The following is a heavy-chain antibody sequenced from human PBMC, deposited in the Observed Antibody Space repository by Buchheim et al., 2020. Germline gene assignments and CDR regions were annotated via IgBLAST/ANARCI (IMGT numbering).Heavy chain of an antibody. J-gene: IGHJ5*02. D-gene: IGHD6-13*01. CDR3: ARGFPRIAAAGTTWFDP. CDR2: INPSGGST. Sequence: QVQLVQSGAEVKKPGASVKVSCKASGYTFTSYYMHWVRQAPGQGLEWMGIINPSGGSTSYAQKFQGRVTMTRDTSTRTVYMELSSLRSEDTAVYYCARGFPRIAAAGTTWFDPWGQGTL. V-gene: IGHV1-46*01. CDR1: GYTFTSYY.